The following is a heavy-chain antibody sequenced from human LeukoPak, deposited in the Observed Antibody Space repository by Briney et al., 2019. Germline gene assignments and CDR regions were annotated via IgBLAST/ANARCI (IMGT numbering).Heavy chain of an antibody. D-gene: IGHD6-13*01. CDR1: GGPISSSSYY. Sequence: SETLSLTCTVSGGPISSSSYYWGWIRQPPGKGLEWIGSIYYSGTTYYNPSLKSRVSVSVDASKNQFSLKLSSVTAADTAVYYCASYYDSSSWYSYFDYWGQGTLVTVSS. CDR3: ASYYDSSSWYSYFDY. V-gene: IGHV4-39*01. CDR2: IYYSGTT. J-gene: IGHJ4*02.